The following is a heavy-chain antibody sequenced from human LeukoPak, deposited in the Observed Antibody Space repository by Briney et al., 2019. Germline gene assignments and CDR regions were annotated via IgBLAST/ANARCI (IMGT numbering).Heavy chain of an antibody. Sequence: GGSLRLSCAASGFTFCSYAVHWVRQAPGKGLKYVSGVGSNGGTTYRANSVKGRFTISRDNAKNSLYLQMNSLRAEDTAVYYCARRGSYLGNWFDPWGQGTLVTVSS. V-gene: IGHV3-64*01. J-gene: IGHJ5*02. CDR2: VGSNGGTT. CDR1: GFTFCSYA. CDR3: ARRGSYLGNWFDP. D-gene: IGHD1-26*01.